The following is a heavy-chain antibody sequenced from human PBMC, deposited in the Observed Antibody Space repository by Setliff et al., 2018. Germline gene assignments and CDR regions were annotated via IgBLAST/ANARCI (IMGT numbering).Heavy chain of an antibody. D-gene: IGHD2-8*01. CDR3: SKLVRYCTTTACQGASGAEF. J-gene: IGHJ4*02. Sequence: GASVKVSCKASGYTFSHSGITWVRQAPGQGLEWMGWISAYTGNTNYAQKFQGRVTMTTDTSTSTAYLELRSLTSDDTAVYYCSKLVRYCTTTACQGASGAEFWGQGTLVTVSS. CDR2: ISAYTGNT. CDR1: GYTFSHSG. V-gene: IGHV1-18*01.